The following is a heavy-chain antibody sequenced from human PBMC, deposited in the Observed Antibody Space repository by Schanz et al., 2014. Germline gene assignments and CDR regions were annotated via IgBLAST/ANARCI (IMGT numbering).Heavy chain of an antibody. CDR3: AKDLSFWSGCFDS. J-gene: IGHJ4*02. Sequence: EVQLVESGGGLVQPGGSLRLSCATSRLTFGNYWMSWVRQAPGKGLEWVSGISWESVNIDYGDSVKGRFTISRDNAKNSLYLEMSNLRPEDTALYYCAKDLSFWSGCFDSWGRGTLVTVSS. CDR2: ISWESVNI. D-gene: IGHD3-3*01. V-gene: IGHV3-9*01. CDR1: RLTFGNYW.